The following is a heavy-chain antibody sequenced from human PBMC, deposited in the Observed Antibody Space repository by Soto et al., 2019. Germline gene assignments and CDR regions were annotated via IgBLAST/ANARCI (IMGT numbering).Heavy chain of an antibody. CDR3: ATVHNTSRSFNY. CDR1: GFTVNTYA. D-gene: IGHD1-20*01. CDR2: TGISGRTT. Sequence: VQLLASGGGLVQPGESLRLSCAASGFTVNTYAMSWVRQAPGKGLEWVSTTGISGRTTYYADSVKGRFTVSRDDSKNTLDLQMSSLRAEDTAFYYCATVHNTSRSFNYWGQGTLLTVSS. J-gene: IGHJ4*02. V-gene: IGHV3-23*01.